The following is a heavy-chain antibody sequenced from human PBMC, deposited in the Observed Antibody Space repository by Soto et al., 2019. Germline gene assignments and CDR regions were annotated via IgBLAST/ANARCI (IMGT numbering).Heavy chain of an antibody. V-gene: IGHV1-18*01. D-gene: IGHD3-22*01. CDR3: ARDQSIVMIVVAKNDAFDL. CDR2: ISVYNGNT. Sequence: QVQLVQSGAEVKKPGASVTVSCKASGYSFPSYGISWVRQAPGQWLEWMGWISVYNGNTNYAQKFQGRVSMTTDTATSTAYMERRRLRSDDTAVYSCARDQSIVMIVVAKNDAFDLWGQGTMVTVSS. CDR1: GYSFPSYG. J-gene: IGHJ3*01.